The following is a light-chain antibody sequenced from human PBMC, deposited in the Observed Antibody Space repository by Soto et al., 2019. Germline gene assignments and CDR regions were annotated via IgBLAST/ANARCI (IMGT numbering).Light chain of an antibody. CDR3: AAWDDSLSGL. Sequence: QAVVTQPPSASGTPGQRVTISCSGSSSNIGSNYVYWYQQLPGTAPKLLIYRNNQRPSGVPDRFSGSKSGTSASLAISGLRSEDDADYYCAAWDDSLSGLFGGGTKLTVL. CDR1: SSNIGSNY. J-gene: IGLJ2*01. CDR2: RNN. V-gene: IGLV1-47*01.